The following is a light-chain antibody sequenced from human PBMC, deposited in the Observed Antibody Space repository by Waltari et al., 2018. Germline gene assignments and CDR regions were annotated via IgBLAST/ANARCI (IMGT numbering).Light chain of an antibody. CDR1: QSIGSY. CDR3: QQYASTPPT. CDR2: GTS. J-gene: IGKJ1*01. V-gene: IGKV3-20*01. Sequence: EVVLTQSPGTLSLSPGEGATLSCRASQSIGSYLGWYQQKPGQAPRPLISGTSSRATGIPDRFSGSGSGTDFTLTISSLEPEDFAVYYCQQYASTPPTFGHGTKLE.